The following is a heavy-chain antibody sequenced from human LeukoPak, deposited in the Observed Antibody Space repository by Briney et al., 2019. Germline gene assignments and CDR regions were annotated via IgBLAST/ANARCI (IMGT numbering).Heavy chain of an antibody. D-gene: IGHD3-9*01. CDR1: GGSISSSSYY. J-gene: IGHJ4*02. Sequence: SETLSLTCTVSGGSISSSSYYWDWIRQSPGKGLEWIGNIYSGGSTYYTPSLKSRVTISVDTSKNQFSLKLSSVTAADTAVYYCARGDILTGYSYWGQGTLVTVSS. V-gene: IGHV4-39*01. CDR3: ARGDILTGYSY. CDR2: IYSGGST.